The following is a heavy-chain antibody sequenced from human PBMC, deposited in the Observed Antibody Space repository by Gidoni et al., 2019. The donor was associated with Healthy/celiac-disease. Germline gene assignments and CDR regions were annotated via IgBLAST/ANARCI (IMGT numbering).Heavy chain of an antibody. Sequence: QVQLVQSGAEVKKPGSSVKVSCKASVGTFSSYAIRWVRQAPGQGLEWMGGIIPIFGTANYAQKFQGRVTITADKSTSTAYMELSSLRSEDTAVYYCARGRGCSGGSCTPPYGMDVWGQGTTVTVSS. J-gene: IGHJ6*02. CDR3: ARGRGCSGGSCTPPYGMDV. V-gene: IGHV1-69*06. CDR1: VGTFSSYA. D-gene: IGHD2-15*01. CDR2: IIPIFGTA.